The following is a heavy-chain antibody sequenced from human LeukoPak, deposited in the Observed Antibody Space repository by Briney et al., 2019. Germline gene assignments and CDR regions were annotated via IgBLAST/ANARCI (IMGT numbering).Heavy chain of an antibody. CDR1: GGTFSSYA. V-gene: IGHV1-18*01. CDR2: ISAYNGNT. Sequence: ASVKVSCKASGGTFSSYAISWVRQAPGQGLEWMGWISAYNGNTNYAQKLQGRVTMTTDTSTSTAYMELRSLRSDDTAVYYCAREDYCSSTSCYTNWFDPWGQGTLVTVSS. CDR3: AREDYCSSTSCYTNWFDP. D-gene: IGHD2-2*02. J-gene: IGHJ5*02.